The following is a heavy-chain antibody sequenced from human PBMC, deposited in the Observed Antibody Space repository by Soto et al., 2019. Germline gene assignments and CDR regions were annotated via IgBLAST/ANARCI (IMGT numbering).Heavy chain of an antibody. J-gene: IGHJ5*02. CDR2: INPSGGST. Sequence: ASVKVSCKASGYTFTSYYMHWVRQAPGQGLEWMGIINPSGGSTSYAQKFQGRVTMTRDTSTSTVYMELSSLRSEDTAVYYCARDQGGQLVHTYKFDPWGQGTLVTVSS. D-gene: IGHD6-6*01. V-gene: IGHV1-46*01. CDR3: ARDQGGQLVHTYKFDP. CDR1: GYTFTSYY.